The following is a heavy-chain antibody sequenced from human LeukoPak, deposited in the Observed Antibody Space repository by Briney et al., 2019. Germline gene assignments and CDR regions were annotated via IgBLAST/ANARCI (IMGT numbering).Heavy chain of an antibody. V-gene: IGHV1-18*01. D-gene: IGHD6-13*01. CDR2: ISAYNGNT. Sequence: ASVKVSCKASGYTFTSYGISWVRQAPGQGLEWMGWISAYNGNTNYAQKLQGRVTMTTDTSTSTAYMELRSLRSDDTAVYYCAREYSSPYYYYYMDVWGKGTTVTVSS. J-gene: IGHJ6*03. CDR3: AREYSSPYYYYYMDV. CDR1: GYTFTSYG.